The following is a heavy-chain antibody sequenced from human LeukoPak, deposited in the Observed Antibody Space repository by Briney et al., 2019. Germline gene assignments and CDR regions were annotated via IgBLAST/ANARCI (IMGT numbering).Heavy chain of an antibody. CDR2: IGRDNKP. J-gene: IGHJ6*02. Sequence: GVSVRLSCEASGFTFSAYAMTWVRQAPGKGLEWVSSIGRDNKPHYSESVKGRFTISRDNAKNSLYLQMNSLRAEDTAVYYCASYLHTGLLQGYYYYGMDVWGQGTTVIVS. D-gene: IGHD3-22*01. CDR1: GFTFSAYA. CDR3: ASYLHTGLLQGYYYYGMDV. V-gene: IGHV3-69-1*02.